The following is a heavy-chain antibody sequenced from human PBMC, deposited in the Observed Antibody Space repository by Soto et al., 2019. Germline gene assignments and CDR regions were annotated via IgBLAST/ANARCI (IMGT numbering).Heavy chain of an antibody. J-gene: IGHJ6*03. Sequence: EVQLVESGGGLVQPGGSLRLSCAASEFTFSGRSVRWVRQAPGKGLVWVSGIDKVGTDSTYADSVKGRFTSSRDNAKNTVYLQKNSQRVEDTSLCYCARGWFGPDVCGKGTTVTVSS. V-gene: IGHV3-74*01. CDR1: EFTFSGRS. CDR3: ARGWFGPDV. CDR2: IDKVGTDS. D-gene: IGHD3-10*01.